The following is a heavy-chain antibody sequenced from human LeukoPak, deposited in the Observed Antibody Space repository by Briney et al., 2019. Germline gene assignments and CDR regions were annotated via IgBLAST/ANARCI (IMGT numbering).Heavy chain of an antibody. J-gene: IGHJ4*02. V-gene: IGHV1-69*04. D-gene: IGHD2-15*01. CDR3: ARDREGYCSGGSCPFDY. Sequence: SVKVSCKASGGTFSSYAISWVRQAPGQGLEWMGRIIPILGIANYAQKFQGRVTITADKSTSTAYMELSSLRSEDTAVYYCARDREGYCSGGSCPFDYWGQGTLATVSS. CDR2: IIPILGIA. CDR1: GGTFSSYA.